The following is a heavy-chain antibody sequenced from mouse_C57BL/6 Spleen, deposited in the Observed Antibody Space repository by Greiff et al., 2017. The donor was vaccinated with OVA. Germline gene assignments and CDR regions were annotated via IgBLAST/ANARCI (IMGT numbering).Heavy chain of an antibody. CDR2: IDPSDSYT. V-gene: IGHV1-50*01. Sequence: QVQLQQPGAELVKPGASVTLSCKASGYTFTSYWLQWVKQRPGQGLEWIGEIDPSDSYTNYNQKFKGKFTLTVDPSSSTAYMQLSSLTSEDSAVYYCARSSTTVYFDYWGQGTTLTVSS. D-gene: IGHD1-1*01. CDR3: ARSSTTVYFDY. J-gene: IGHJ2*01. CDR1: GYTFTSYW.